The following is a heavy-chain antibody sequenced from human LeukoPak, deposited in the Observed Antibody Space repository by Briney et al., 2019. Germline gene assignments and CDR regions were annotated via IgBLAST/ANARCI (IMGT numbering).Heavy chain of an antibody. D-gene: IGHD3-10*01. V-gene: IGHV6-1*01. CDR2: TYYRSKWYN. Sequence: SQTLSLTCAISGDSVSINSAAWNWIRQSPSRGLEWLGTTYYRSKWYNDYAVSVKSRITINPDTSKNQFSLQLNSVTPEDTAVYYCATAYGSGDLRVAFDIWGQGTMVTVSS. CDR3: ATAYGSGDLRVAFDI. CDR1: GDSVSINSAA. J-gene: IGHJ3*02.